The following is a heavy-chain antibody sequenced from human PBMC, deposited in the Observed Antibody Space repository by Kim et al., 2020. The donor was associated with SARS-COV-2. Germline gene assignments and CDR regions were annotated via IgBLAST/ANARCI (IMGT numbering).Heavy chain of an antibody. V-gene: IGHV4-59*13. Sequence: SETLSLTCTVSGGSISSYYWSWIRQPPGKGLEWIGYIYYSGSTNYNPSLKSRVTISVDTSKNQFSLKLSSVTAADTAVYYCARGATSGIAAAVDYWGQGTLVTVSS. CDR3: ARGATSGIAAAVDY. CDR1: GGSISSYY. J-gene: IGHJ4*02. D-gene: IGHD6-13*01. CDR2: IYYSGST.